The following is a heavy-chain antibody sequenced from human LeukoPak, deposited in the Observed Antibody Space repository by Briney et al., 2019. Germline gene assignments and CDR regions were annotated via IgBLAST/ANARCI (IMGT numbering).Heavy chain of an antibody. CDR1: GFTFSDYW. CDR2: IKEDGSET. J-gene: IGHJ4*02. V-gene: IGHV3-7*03. CDR3: AKDQGWGSGSYLYFDY. Sequence: PGGSLRLSCAASGFTFSDYWMNWVRQAPGKGLEWVAIIKEDGSETNYVDSVKGRFTISRDNSKNTLYLQMNSLRAEDTAVYYCAKDQGWGSGSYLYFDYWGQGTLVTVSS. D-gene: IGHD3-10*01.